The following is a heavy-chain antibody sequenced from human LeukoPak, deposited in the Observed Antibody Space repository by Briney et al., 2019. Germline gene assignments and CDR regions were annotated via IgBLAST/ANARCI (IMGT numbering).Heavy chain of an antibody. J-gene: IGHJ4*02. V-gene: IGHV3-30*18. CDR2: ISYDGSNK. D-gene: IGHD3-10*01. CDR1: GFTFSSYG. CDR3: AKEAHVLLWFGEFDY. Sequence: HPGRSLRLSCAASGFTFSSYGMHWVRQAPGKGLEGVAVISYDGSNKYYADSVKGRFTISRDNSKNTLYLQMNSLRAEDTAVYYCAKEAHVLLWFGEFDYWGQGTLVTVSS.